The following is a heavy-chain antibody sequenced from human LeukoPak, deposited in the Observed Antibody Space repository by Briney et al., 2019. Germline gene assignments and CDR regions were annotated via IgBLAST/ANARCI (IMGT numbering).Heavy chain of an antibody. D-gene: IGHD3-3*01. CDR1: GFTFSSYA. J-gene: IGHJ4*02. V-gene: IGHV3-23*01. CDR2: ISGSGGST. CDR3: ARGSTVFGVGKFDY. Sequence: LAGGSLRLSCAASGFTFSSYAMSWVRQAPGKGLEWVSAISGSGGSTYYADSVKGRFTISRDNSRNTLYLQMNSLRAEDTAVYYCARGSTVFGVGKFDYWGQGTLVTVSS.